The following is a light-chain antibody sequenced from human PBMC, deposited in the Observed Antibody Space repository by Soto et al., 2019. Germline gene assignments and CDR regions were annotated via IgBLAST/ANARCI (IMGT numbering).Light chain of an antibody. CDR2: DAF. CDR3: QQLNSYPRT. J-gene: IGKJ1*01. Sequence: DIQLTQSPSFLSASVGDRDTITCRASQAMNTYLAWYHQKAGRTPKLLISDAFTLRSGVPSRFSGSASGTEFTLTISSLQPEDFGVYYCQQLNSYPRTFGQGTKVEMK. V-gene: IGKV1-9*01. CDR1: QAMNTY.